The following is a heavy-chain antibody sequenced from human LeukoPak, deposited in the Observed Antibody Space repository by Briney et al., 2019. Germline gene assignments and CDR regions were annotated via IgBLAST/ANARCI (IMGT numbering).Heavy chain of an antibody. J-gene: IGHJ4*02. CDR1: GFTFSSYA. CDR3: AKEGEAGYSGGFDH. CDR2: ISSDGSNE. Sequence: PGRSLRLSCAASGFTFSSYAMHWVRQAPGRGLGWVTFISSDGSNEYYADSVKGRFTISRDNSKKMVYVQMNSLRAEDTAVYYCAKEGEAGYSGGFDHWGQGTLVTVSS. V-gene: IGHV3-30*04. D-gene: IGHD3-9*01.